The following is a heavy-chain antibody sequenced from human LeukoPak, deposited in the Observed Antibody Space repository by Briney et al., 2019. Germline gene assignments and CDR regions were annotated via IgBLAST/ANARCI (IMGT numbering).Heavy chain of an antibody. V-gene: IGHV4-59*01. Sequence: SETLSLTCTVSGGSISNYYWNWIRQPPGKGLEWIGYIYYSGTTNYNPSLKSRVSMSVDTSKNQFSLKLSSVTAADTAVYYCARVRSGYDYYYYYMDVWGKGTTVTVSS. CDR1: GGSISNYY. CDR2: IYYSGTT. J-gene: IGHJ6*03. CDR3: ARVRSGYDYYYYYMDV. D-gene: IGHD3-3*01.